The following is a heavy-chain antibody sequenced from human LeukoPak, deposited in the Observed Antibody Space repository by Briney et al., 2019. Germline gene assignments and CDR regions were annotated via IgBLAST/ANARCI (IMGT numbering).Heavy chain of an antibody. CDR2: ISSSSSYI. CDR1: GFTFSSYS. V-gene: IGHV3-21*04. D-gene: IGHD4-17*01. Sequence: SGGSLRLSCAASGFTFSSYSMNWVRQAPGKGLEWVSSISSSSSYIYYADSVKGRFTISRDNSKNTLYLQMNSLRAEDTAVYYCAKDGDYGDSDDAFDIWGQGTMVTVSS. J-gene: IGHJ3*02. CDR3: AKDGDYGDSDDAFDI.